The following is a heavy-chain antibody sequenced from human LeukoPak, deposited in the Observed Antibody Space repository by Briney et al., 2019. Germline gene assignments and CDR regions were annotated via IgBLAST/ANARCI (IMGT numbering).Heavy chain of an antibody. V-gene: IGHV1-69*13. CDR3: ARDLKPYNWKLLSHMDV. D-gene: IGHD1-20*01. J-gene: IGHJ6*03. Sequence: SVKVSCKASGGTFSSYAISWVRQAPGQGLEWMGGIIPIFGTANYAQKFQGRVTITADESTSTDYMELSSLRSEDTAVYYCARDLKPYNWKLLSHMDVWGKGTTVTVSS. CDR2: IIPIFGTA. CDR1: GGTFSSYA.